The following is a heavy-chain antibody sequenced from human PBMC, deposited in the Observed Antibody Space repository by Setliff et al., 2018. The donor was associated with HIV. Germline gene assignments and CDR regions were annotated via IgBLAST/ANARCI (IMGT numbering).Heavy chain of an antibody. Sequence: ASVKVSCKASGYTFTTYAMHWVRQAPGQRLEWMGWMNPNSSNSGYAQNFQGRVTMTLDTSISTAYMELSSLTSEDTAVYYCTRGRHSQTAGAIKFAFWGQGSLVTVSS. D-gene: IGHD3-10*01. CDR1: GYTFTTYA. V-gene: IGHV1-8*02. CDR3: TRGRHSQTAGAIKFAF. J-gene: IGHJ5*01. CDR2: MNPNSSNS.